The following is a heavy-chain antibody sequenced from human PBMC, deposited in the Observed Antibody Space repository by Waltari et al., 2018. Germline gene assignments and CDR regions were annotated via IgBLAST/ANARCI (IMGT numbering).Heavy chain of an antibody. J-gene: IGHJ6*03. CDR1: GYTFTGYY. CDR2: INPDNGDT. V-gene: IGHV1-2*02. CDR3: ARAPYFYYYYMDV. Sequence: VELVQSGTAVRQPGASVKVSCKASGYTFTGYYLHWVPQAPGQGLEWMGWINPDNGDTNLAQKFQGRVTLTRDTSVSTGYLDLGRLTSDDTAVYYCARAPYFYYYYMDVWGNGTAVTVSS.